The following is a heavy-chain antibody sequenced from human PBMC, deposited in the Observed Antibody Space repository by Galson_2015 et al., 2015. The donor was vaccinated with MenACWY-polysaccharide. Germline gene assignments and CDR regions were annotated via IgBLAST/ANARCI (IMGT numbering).Heavy chain of an antibody. J-gene: IGHJ6*02. V-gene: IGHV4-59*08. CDR2: IHYSGST. Sequence: ETLSLTCTVSGGSINNYYWSWIRQPPGKGLEWIGDIHYSGSTSYNPSLQSRVTISLDGSRNQLSLQLNSVGAADTAFYYCARRITLIRGGQNYYYFGMDVWGQGTTVTVSS. D-gene: IGHD3-10*01. CDR1: GGSINNYY. CDR3: ARRITLIRGGQNYYYFGMDV.